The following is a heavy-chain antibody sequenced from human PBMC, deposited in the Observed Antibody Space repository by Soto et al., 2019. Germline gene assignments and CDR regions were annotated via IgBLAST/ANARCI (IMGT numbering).Heavy chain of an antibody. J-gene: IGHJ4*02. CDR2: IYYSGST. CDR1: GGSISSYY. CDR3: ARRYGSCFDY. Sequence: QVQLQESGPGLVKPSETLSLTCTVSGGSISSYYWSWIRQPPGKGLEWIGYIYYSGSTNYNPSLKSRVTISVDTSKNQSSLKLSSVTAADTALYYCARRYGSCFDYWGQGTLVTVSS. D-gene: IGHD5-18*01. V-gene: IGHV4-59*08.